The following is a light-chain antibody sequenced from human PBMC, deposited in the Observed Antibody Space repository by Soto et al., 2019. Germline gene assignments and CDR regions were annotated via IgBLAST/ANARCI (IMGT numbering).Light chain of an antibody. J-gene: IGKJ2*01. V-gene: IGKV3-15*01. CDR3: QQYNNWPPGT. CDR1: QSVSSN. CDR2: GAS. Sequence: EIVMTQSPPTLSMSPGERATLSCRASQSVSSNLAWYQQKPGQAPRLLIYGASTRATGIPARFSGSGSGTEFTLTISSLQSEDFAVYYCQQYNNWPPGTFGQGTKLEIK.